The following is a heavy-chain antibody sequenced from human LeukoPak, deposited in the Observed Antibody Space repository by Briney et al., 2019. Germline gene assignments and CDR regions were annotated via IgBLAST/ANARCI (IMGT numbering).Heavy chain of an antibody. Sequence: PGGSLRLSCAASGFTFSSYAMSLVRQAPGKGLEWVSAISGSGGSTYYADSVKGRFTISRDNSKNTLYLQMNSLRAEDTAVYYCAKVDYDFWSGYPGGPDYWGQGTLITVSS. CDR2: ISGSGGST. CDR3: AKVDYDFWSGYPGGPDY. CDR1: GFTFSSYA. V-gene: IGHV3-23*01. J-gene: IGHJ4*02. D-gene: IGHD3-3*01.